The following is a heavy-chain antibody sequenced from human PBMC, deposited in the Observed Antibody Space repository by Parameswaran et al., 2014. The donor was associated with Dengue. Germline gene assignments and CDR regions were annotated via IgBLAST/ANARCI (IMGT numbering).Heavy chain of an antibody. CDR3: ARDSSGTGSYYDNWFDP. CDR2: INPNSGGT. Sequence: WVRQAPGQGLEWMGWINPNSGGTNYAQKFQGWVTMTRDTSISTAYMELSRLRSDDTAVYYCARDSSGTGSYYDNWFDPWGQGTLVTVPS. J-gene: IGHJ5*02. V-gene: IGHV1-2*04. D-gene: IGHD1-26*01.